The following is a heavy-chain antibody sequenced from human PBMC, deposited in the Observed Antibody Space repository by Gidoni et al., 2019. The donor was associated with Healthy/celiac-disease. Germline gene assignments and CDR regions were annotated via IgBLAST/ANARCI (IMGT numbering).Heavy chain of an antibody. V-gene: IGHV4-34*01. Sequence: QVQLQQWGAGLLKPSETLSLTCAVYGASFSGYYWSWIRQPPGKGLEWIGEINHSGSTNYNPSLKSRVTISVDTSKNQFSLKLSSVTAADTAVYYCARGRGDIVVVVAATSGWFDPWGQGTLVTVSS. CDR2: INHSGST. D-gene: IGHD2-15*01. J-gene: IGHJ5*02. CDR3: ARGRGDIVVVVAATSGWFDP. CDR1: GASFSGYY.